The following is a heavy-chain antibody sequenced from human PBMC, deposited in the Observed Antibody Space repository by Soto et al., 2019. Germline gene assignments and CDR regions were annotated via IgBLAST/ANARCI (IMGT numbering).Heavy chain of an antibody. J-gene: IGHJ3*01. CDR2: IDTAGDT. CDR3: ARARTIWDVGLDL. CDR1: GFTFSTSD. V-gene: IGHV3-13*01. Sequence: EVQLVESGGGLVQPGGSLRLSCAASGFTFSTSDMHWVRQPTGQRPEWVSAIDTAGDTFYTDSVKGRFTISRDNAKNSFYLHMNSLTAGDTAMYFCARARTIWDVGLDLWGQGTMVTVSS. D-gene: IGHD3-3*01.